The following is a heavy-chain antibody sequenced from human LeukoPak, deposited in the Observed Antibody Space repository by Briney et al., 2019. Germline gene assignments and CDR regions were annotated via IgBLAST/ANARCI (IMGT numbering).Heavy chain of an antibody. CDR3: AKDTGYYYDSSNYWN. CDR1: GFTFDDYA. V-gene: IGHV3-9*01. D-gene: IGHD3-22*01. Sequence: PGGSLRLSCAASGFTFDDYAMHWVRQAPGKGLEWVSGISWNSGSIGYADSVKGRFTISRDNAKNSLYLQMNSLRAVDTALYYCAKDTGYYYDSSNYWNWGQGTLVTVSS. J-gene: IGHJ4*02. CDR2: ISWNSGSI.